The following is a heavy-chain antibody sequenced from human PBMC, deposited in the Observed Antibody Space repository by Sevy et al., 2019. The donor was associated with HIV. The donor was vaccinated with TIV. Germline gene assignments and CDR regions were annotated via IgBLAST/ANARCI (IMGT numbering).Heavy chain of an antibody. CDR2: IHFANSNT. V-gene: IGHV5-51*01. Sequence: GESLKISCSGSGYKFTSSWIGWRRPKPGKGADGGGDIHFANSNTNYSPSFQGQVTISADKSIHTAYLQWSRLKASDSAVYYCARPTDTGGLDYWGQGTLVTVSS. J-gene: IGHJ4*02. CDR1: GYKFTSSW. CDR3: ARPTDTGGLDY. D-gene: IGHD2-8*02.